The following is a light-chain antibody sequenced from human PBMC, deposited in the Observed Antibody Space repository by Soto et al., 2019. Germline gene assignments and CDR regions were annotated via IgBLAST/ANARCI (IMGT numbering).Light chain of an antibody. J-gene: IGKJ2*01. Sequence: EVVMTQSPGTLSVSPGEGATLSCRASQSVSVNLAWYQHRPGQAPRPLIYDASTRAIGVPARFSGRGSETEFNLTISGLQSEDFGFYYCLQYNTWPYTFGRGTKLEI. CDR3: LQYNTWPYT. V-gene: IGKV3-15*01. CDR2: DAS. CDR1: QSVSVN.